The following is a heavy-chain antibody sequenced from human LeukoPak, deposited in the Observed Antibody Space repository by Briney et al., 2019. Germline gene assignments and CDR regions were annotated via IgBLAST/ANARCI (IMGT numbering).Heavy chain of an antibody. CDR3: ARGRRSGWYLDY. CDR2: INSDGSST. D-gene: IGHD6-19*01. J-gene: IGHJ4*02. V-gene: IGHV3-74*01. CDR1: GFTFSSYW. Sequence: GGSLRLSCAASGFTFSSYWMHWVRQAPGKGLVWVSRINSDGSSTSYADSVKGRFTISRDSAKNTLYLQMNSLRAEDTAVYYCARGRRSGWYLDYWGQGTLVTVSS.